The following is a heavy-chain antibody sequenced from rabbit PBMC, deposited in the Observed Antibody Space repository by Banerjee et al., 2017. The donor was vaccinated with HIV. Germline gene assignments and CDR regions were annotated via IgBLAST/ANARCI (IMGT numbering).Heavy chain of an antibody. Sequence: QQQLEESGGGLVKPGGTLTLTCKASGFSFSTGYVLCWVRQAPGKGLEWIACIYISSGRTDYASWAKGRFTISKTSSTTVTLQMTSLTVADMATYFCARDIPGNGALQFSLWGQGTLVTVS. CDR1: GFSFSTGYV. V-gene: IGHV1S45*01. J-gene: IGHJ4*01. D-gene: IGHD3-1*01. CDR3: ARDIPGNGALQFSL. CDR2: IYISSGRT.